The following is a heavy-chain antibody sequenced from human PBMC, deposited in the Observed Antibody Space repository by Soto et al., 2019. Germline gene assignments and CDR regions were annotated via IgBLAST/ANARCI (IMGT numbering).Heavy chain of an antibody. CDR1: GGSFSGYY. J-gene: IGHJ6*02. Sequence: TSETLSLTCAVYGGSFSGYYWSWIRQPPGKGLEWIGEINHSGSTNYNPSLKSRVTISVDTSKNQFSLKLSSVTAADTAVYYCARIPYCSGDSCYYYGMDVWGQGTTVTVSS. CDR3: ARIPYCSGDSCYYYGMDV. CDR2: INHSGST. D-gene: IGHD2-15*01. V-gene: IGHV4-34*01.